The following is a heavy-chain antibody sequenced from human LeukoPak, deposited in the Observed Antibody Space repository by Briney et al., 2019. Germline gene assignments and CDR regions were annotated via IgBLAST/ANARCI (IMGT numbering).Heavy chain of an antibody. J-gene: IGHJ5*02. D-gene: IGHD6-13*01. CDR3: ARPNPGIAAAGTPGGFDP. CDR1: GYTFTGYY. CDR2: INPNSGGT. Sequence: ASVKVSCKASGYTFTGYYMHWVRQDPGQGLEWMGRINPNSGGTNYAQKFQGRVTMTRDTSISTAYMELSRLRSDDTAAYYCARPNPGIAAAGTPGGFDPWGQGTLVTVSS. V-gene: IGHV1-2*06.